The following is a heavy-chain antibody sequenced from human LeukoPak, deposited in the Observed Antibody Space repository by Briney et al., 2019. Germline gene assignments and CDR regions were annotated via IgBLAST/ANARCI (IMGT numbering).Heavy chain of an antibody. CDR2: IYYSGST. V-gene: IGHV4-39*07. J-gene: IGHJ4*02. D-gene: IGHD2/OR15-2a*01. CDR3: ARETRIVGHYYFDY. Sequence: SETLSLTCTVSGGSISSSSYYWGWIRQPPGKGLEWIGSIYYSGSTYHNPSLKSRVTISVDTSKNQFSLKLSSVTAADTAVYYCARETRIVGHYYFDYWGQGTLVTVSS. CDR1: GGSISSSSYY.